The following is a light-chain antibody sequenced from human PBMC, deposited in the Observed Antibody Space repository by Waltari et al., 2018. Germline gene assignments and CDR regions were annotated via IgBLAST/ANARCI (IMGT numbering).Light chain of an antibody. V-gene: IGKV3-15*01. Sequence: EIVMTQSPATLSVSPGERATLSCRASQSVSSNLAWYQQKPGQAPRLLIYGASTRATGIPARVSGSGSGTEFTLTISSLQSEDFAVYYCQQYNNSPPLTFGGGTKVEIK. CDR1: QSVSSN. CDR3: QQYNNSPPLT. J-gene: IGKJ4*01. CDR2: GAS.